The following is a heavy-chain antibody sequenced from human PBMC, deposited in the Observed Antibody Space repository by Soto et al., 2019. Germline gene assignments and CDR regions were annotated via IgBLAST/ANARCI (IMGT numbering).Heavy chain of an antibody. CDR1: GGSISSGGYY. V-gene: IGHV4-39*01. D-gene: IGHD5-12*01. J-gene: IGHJ4*02. Sequence: PSETLSLTCAVSGGSISSGGYYWSWIRQPPGKGLEWIGSIYYSGSTYYNPSLKSRVTISVDTSKNQFSLKLSSVTAADTAVYYCARQVEWLRYLYFDYWGQGTLVTVSS. CDR2: IYYSGST. CDR3: ARQVEWLRYLYFDY.